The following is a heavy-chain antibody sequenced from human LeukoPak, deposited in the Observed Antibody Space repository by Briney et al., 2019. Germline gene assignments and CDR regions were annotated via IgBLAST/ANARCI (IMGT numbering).Heavy chain of an antibody. CDR3: ASLQSGSYSFDY. CDR1: GFTFSDYY. D-gene: IGHD1-26*01. CDR2: ISSSGSAI. Sequence: GGSLRLSCAASGFTFSDYYMSWIRQAPGKGLEWVSYISSSGSAIYYADSVKGRFTISRDNAKNTLYLQMNSLRAEDTAVYYCASLQSGSYSFDYWGQGTLVTVSS. V-gene: IGHV3-11*04. J-gene: IGHJ4*02.